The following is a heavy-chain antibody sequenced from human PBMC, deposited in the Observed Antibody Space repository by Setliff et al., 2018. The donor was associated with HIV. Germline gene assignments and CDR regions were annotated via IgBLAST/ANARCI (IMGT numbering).Heavy chain of an antibody. CDR3: AGPRLGTFDY. Sequence: SVKVSCKASGGTFSSYAINWVRQAPGQGLEWMGGIIPMFGTRNYAQKFQGRVTITTDESTSTAYMELSRLRSDDTAVYYCAGPRLGTFDYWGQGTLVTVSS. CDR1: GGTFSSYA. V-gene: IGHV1-69*05. CDR2: IIPMFGTR. D-gene: IGHD3-9*01. J-gene: IGHJ4*02.